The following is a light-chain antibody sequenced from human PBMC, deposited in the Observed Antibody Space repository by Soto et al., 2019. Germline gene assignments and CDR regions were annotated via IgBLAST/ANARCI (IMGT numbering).Light chain of an antibody. Sequence: EIVMTQSPATLSVSPGEGATLSCRASQSVSSNLAWYQQKPGQAPRFLIYDASNRATGIPARFSGSGSGTDFTLTISSLEPEDFAVYYCQQRSNWPSFGQGTRLEIK. V-gene: IGKV3-11*01. CDR3: QQRSNWPS. CDR1: QSVSSN. J-gene: IGKJ5*01. CDR2: DAS.